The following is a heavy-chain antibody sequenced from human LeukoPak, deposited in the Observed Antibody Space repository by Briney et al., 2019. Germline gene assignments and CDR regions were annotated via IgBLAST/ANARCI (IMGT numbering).Heavy chain of an antibody. CDR3: ARDLSYYDSSGYHPGY. CDR1: GFTFSDYY. D-gene: IGHD3-22*01. CDR2: ISSSSSYT. Sequence: PGGSLRLSCAASGFTFSDYYMSWIRQAPGKGLEWVSYISSSSSYTNHADSVKGRFTISRDNAKNSLYLQMNSLRAEDTAVYYCARDLSYYDSSGYHPGYWGQGTLVTVSS. J-gene: IGHJ4*02. V-gene: IGHV3-11*05.